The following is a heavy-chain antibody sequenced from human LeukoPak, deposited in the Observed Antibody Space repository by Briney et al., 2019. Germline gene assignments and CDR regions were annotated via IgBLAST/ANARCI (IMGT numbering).Heavy chain of an antibody. CDR1: GGAVNSYY. CDR3: ARGFCSDEIRQVFTH. CDR2: ISHNGNI. V-gene: IGHV4-59*02. Sequence: PSETLSLTCNVSGGAVNSYYWSWIRQTPGEGLKWIGYISHNGNIDYAPSLKSRVTMSIDTTKNQFSLKLTSVTAADTALYFCARGFCSDEIRQVFTHWGQGILVTVSS. D-gene: IGHD3-3*01. J-gene: IGHJ4*02.